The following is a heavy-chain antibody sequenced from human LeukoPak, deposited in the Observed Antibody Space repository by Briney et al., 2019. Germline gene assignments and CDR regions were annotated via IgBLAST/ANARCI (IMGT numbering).Heavy chain of an antibody. Sequence: GSSVKVSCKASGGTFSSYANSWVRQAPGQGLEWMGGIIPIFGTANYAQKFQGRVTITTDESTSTAYMELSSLRSEDTAVYYCARSEYYDFWSGYKYWGQGTLVTVSS. CDR2: IIPIFGTA. CDR1: GGTFSSYA. D-gene: IGHD3-3*01. V-gene: IGHV1-69*05. J-gene: IGHJ4*02. CDR3: ARSEYYDFWSGYKY.